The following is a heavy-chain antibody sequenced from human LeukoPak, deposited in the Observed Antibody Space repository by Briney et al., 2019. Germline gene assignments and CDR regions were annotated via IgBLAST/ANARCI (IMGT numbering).Heavy chain of an antibody. V-gene: IGHV1-69*05. Sequence: SVKVSCKASGGTFSSYAISRVRQAPGQGLEWMGGIIPIFGTANYAQKFQGRVTITTDESTSTAYMELSSLRSEDTAVYYCAREHSSSWDQFDYWGQGTLVTVSS. J-gene: IGHJ4*02. CDR2: IIPIFGTA. CDR1: GGTFSSYA. D-gene: IGHD6-13*01. CDR3: AREHSSSWDQFDY.